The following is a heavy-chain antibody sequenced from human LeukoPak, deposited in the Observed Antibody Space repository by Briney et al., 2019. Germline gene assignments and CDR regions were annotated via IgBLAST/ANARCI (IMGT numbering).Heavy chain of an antibody. CDR3: ARDTYYYDSRHWFDP. V-gene: IGHV4-4*07. CDR1: GGAISSYY. CDR2: IYTSGST. J-gene: IGHJ5*02. D-gene: IGHD3-22*01. Sequence: SETLSLTCTVSGGAISSYYWSWIRQPAGKGLEWIGRIYTSGSTNYNPSLKSRVTMSVDTSKNQFSLKLSSVTAADTAVYYCARDTYYYDSRHWFDPWGQGTLVTVSS.